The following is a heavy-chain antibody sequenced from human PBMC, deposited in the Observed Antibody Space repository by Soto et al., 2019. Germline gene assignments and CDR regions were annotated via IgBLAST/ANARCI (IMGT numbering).Heavy chain of an antibody. Sequence: SETLSLTCTVSGFSISSGYYWGWVRQPPGKGLEWIGSMYQSGTTYYNPSLKSRVTISINTSKNQFSLKLTSVTAADTAVYYCARDWYRDGYKGGYFDYWGQGTLVTVSS. J-gene: IGHJ4*02. CDR3: ARDWYRDGYKGGYFDY. CDR1: GFSISSGYY. D-gene: IGHD1-26*01. CDR2: MYQSGTT. V-gene: IGHV4-38-2*02.